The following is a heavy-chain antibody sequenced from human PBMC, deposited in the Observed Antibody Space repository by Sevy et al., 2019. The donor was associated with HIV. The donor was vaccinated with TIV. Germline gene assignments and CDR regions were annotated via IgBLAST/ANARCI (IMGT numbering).Heavy chain of an antibody. CDR2: IYYIGNT. CDR3: ARWTMGITMIQGEFDS. V-gene: IGHV4-39*02. Sequence: SETLSLTCTVSGGSISNSAYYWGWIRQPPGKGLEWIGNIYYIGNTYYKPSLKSRVTISVDTSKNHFSLKLTSVTAADSAVYYCARWTMGITMIQGEFDSWGQRTLVTVSS. D-gene: IGHD3-10*01. J-gene: IGHJ5*01. CDR1: GGSISNSAYY.